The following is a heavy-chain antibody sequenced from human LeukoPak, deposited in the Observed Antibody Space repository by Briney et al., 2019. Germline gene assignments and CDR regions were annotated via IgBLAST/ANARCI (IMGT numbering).Heavy chain of an antibody. CDR2: IYYSGST. Sequence: SETLSLTCTVSGGSISSSSYYWGWIRQPPGKGLEWIGSIYYSGSTYYNPSLKSRVTISVDTSKNQFSLKLSSVTAADTAVYYCARVGRAGYYYYYMDVWGKGTTVTVSS. CDR3: ARVGRAGYYYYYMDV. J-gene: IGHJ6*03. V-gene: IGHV4-39*07. CDR1: GGSISSSSYY. D-gene: IGHD4/OR15-4a*01.